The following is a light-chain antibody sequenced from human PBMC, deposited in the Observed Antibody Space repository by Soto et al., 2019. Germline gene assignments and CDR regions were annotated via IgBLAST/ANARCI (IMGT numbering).Light chain of an antibody. J-gene: IGKJ3*01. CDR1: QGISNY. CDR3: QKYDNAPFT. V-gene: IGKV1-27*01. CDR2: AAS. Sequence: DIQMTQSPSSLSASLGDRVTITCRASQGISNYLAWYQQKTGKVSKLLISAASTLQSGVPSRFSGSGSGTDFTLTISNLQPEDVATYYCQKYDNAPFTFGPGTKVDIK.